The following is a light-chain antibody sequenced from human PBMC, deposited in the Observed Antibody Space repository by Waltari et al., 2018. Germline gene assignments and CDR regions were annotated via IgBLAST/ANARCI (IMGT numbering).Light chain of an antibody. V-gene: IGKV1-8*01. CDR3: QQYYSYPRT. Sequence: AIRMTQSPSSFSASTGDRVTITWRASKGISSYLAWYQQKPGKAPKLLIYAASTLQSGVPSRVSGSGSGTDFTLTISGLQSEDFATYYCQQYYSYPRTFGQGTKVEIK. CDR1: KGISSY. J-gene: IGKJ1*01. CDR2: AAS.